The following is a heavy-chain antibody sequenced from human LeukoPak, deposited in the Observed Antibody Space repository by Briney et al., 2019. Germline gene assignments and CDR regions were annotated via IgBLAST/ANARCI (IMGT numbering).Heavy chain of an antibody. D-gene: IGHD3-10*01. CDR2: ITWNSGRI. Sequence: GGSLRLSCAASGFTFDVYAMHWVRQAPGKGLEWVSGITWNSGRIGYADSVKGRFTISRDSAENSLYLQMNSLRAEDTALYYCAKDRTSGSFFYFDYWGLGTLVTVSS. CDR1: GFTFDVYA. CDR3: AKDRTSGSFFYFDY. J-gene: IGHJ4*02. V-gene: IGHV3-9*01.